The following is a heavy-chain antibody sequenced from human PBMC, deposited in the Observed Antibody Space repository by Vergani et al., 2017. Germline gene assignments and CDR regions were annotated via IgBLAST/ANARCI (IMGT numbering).Heavy chain of an antibody. V-gene: IGHV3-48*02. CDR1: GFTFSSYR. D-gene: IGHD2-15*01. CDR3: ARGAYCSGGRCCPQANAFDI. CDR2: MSSSSSTI. Sequence: EVQLVESGGGLVQPGGSLRLSCAASGFTFSSYRMNWVRQAPGKGLEWVSYMSSSSSTIYYADSVKGRLTISRDNAKNSLYLQMNSLRDEDTAVYYCARGAYCSGGRCCPQANAFDIWGQGTMVTVSS. J-gene: IGHJ3*02.